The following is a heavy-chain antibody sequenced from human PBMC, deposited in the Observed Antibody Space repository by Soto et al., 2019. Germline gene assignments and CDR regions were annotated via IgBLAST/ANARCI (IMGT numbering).Heavy chain of an antibody. CDR1: GFTVSSNY. Sequence: GGSLRLSCAASGFTVSSNYMSWVRRAPGKGLEWVSVIYSGGSTYYADSVKGRFTISRDNSKNTLYLQMNSLRAEDTAVYYCARGDVEMATIFGYWGQGTLVTVSS. D-gene: IGHD5-12*01. CDR2: IYSGGST. CDR3: ARGDVEMATIFGY. V-gene: IGHV3-53*01. J-gene: IGHJ4*02.